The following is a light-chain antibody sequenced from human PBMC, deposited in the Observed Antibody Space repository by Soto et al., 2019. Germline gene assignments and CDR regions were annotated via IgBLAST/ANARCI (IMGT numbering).Light chain of an antibody. CDR3: QQYGSPPPT. V-gene: IGKV3-20*01. CDR1: QSVSSY. J-gene: IGKJ1*01. CDR2: GAS. Sequence: DTSTDSFRASQSVSSYLAWYQQKPGQAPRLLIYGASSRATGIPGRFSGSGSGTDFTLTISRLEPEDFAVYCCQQYGSPPPTFGEGTKVDI.